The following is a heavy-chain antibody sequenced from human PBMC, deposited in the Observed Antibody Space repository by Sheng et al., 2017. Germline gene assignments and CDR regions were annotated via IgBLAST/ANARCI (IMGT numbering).Heavy chain of an antibody. Sequence: QVQLVQSGAEVKKPGSSVKVSCRPAGGTFSNYAITWVRQAPGQGLELMGGIMPIFGTPKYAQKFQGRLTISTDESTNTAFLDLSSLRSEDTAVYFCASGSGYDEFDHWGQGTQVIVSS. V-gene: IGHV1-69*05. CDR3: ASGSGYDEFDH. D-gene: IGHD5-12*01. CDR1: GGTFSNYA. J-gene: IGHJ4*02. CDR2: IMPIFGTP.